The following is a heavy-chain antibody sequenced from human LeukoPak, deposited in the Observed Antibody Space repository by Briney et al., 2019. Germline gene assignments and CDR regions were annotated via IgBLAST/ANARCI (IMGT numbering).Heavy chain of an antibody. J-gene: IGHJ6*03. V-gene: IGHV4-4*07. Sequence: SETLSLTCTVSGDSMHSYYWTWIRQSPEKGLEWIGRAYSGVNAYYNPSLQSRVTISVDKSNNQFSLDLTSVTAADTALYYCAREKSGTLTRAYYYIDVWGKGIAVTVSS. D-gene: IGHD1-26*01. CDR1: GDSMHSYY. CDR2: AYSGVNA. CDR3: AREKSGTLTRAYYYIDV.